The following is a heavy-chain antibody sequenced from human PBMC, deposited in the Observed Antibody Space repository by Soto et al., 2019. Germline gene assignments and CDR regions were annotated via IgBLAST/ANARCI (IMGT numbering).Heavy chain of an antibody. Sequence: SETLSLTCSVAGASISTSHYLTWVRQTPGKGLEWIGEIYHTGNTNYNPSLKSRVLLAVDKSKNHFSLRLDSVTAADTGVFYGARYPMEDYYRGMDVWGPGSTVTVSS. CDR3: ARYPMEDYYRGMDV. J-gene: IGHJ6*02. CDR2: IYHTGNT. D-gene: IGHD3-3*01. CDR1: GASISTSHY. V-gene: IGHV4-4*02.